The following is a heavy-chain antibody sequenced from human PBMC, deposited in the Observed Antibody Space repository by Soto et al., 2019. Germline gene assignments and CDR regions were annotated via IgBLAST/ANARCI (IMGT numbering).Heavy chain of an antibody. Sequence: PGGSLRLSCAASGFTFSSYSMNWVRQAPGKGLEWVSYIISSSSTIYYADSVKGRFTISRDNAKNSLYLQMNSLRAEDTAVYYCVPGSGSYYVPGFDYWGQGTLVTVSS. V-gene: IGHV3-48*01. CDR2: IISSSSTI. CDR1: GFTFSSYS. J-gene: IGHJ4*02. D-gene: IGHD1-26*01. CDR3: VPGSGSYYVPGFDY.